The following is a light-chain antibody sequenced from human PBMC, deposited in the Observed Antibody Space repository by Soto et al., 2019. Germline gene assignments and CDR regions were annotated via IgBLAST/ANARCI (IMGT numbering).Light chain of an antibody. CDR3: QQLNGYPPE. CDR1: QPSSRY. V-gene: IGKV1-9*01. J-gene: IGKJ1*01. Sequence: QLTQSPSSLSASIGDRITITCRATQPSSRYLAWYQQKPGAAPKLLIYAATSLQRGVPSRFSGGASGTVFTLTTASLQSDDFATYHCQQLNGYPPEFGQGTKVEV. CDR2: AAT.